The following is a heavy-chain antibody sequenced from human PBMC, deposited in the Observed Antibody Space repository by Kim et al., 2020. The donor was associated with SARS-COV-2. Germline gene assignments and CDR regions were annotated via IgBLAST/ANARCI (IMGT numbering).Heavy chain of an antibody. V-gene: IGHV1-58*01. Sequence: NYAQKFQERVTITRDMSTSTAYMELSSLRSEDTAVYYCAALEMATIAFDYWGQGTLVTVSS. J-gene: IGHJ4*02. D-gene: IGHD5-12*01. CDR3: AALEMATIAFDY.